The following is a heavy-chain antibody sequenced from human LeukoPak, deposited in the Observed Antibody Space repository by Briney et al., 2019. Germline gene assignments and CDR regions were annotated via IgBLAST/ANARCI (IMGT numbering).Heavy chain of an antibody. CDR2: IYYSGST. CDR3: ASSYYYGSGSYYNPLESYFDY. V-gene: IGHV4-31*03. Sequence: SETLSLTCTVSGGSISSGGYYWSWIRQHPGKGLEWTGYIYYSGSTYYNPSLKSRVTISVDTSKNQFSLKLSSVTAADTAVYYCASSYYYGSGSYYNPLESYFDYWGQGTLVTVSS. D-gene: IGHD3-10*01. J-gene: IGHJ4*02. CDR1: GGSISSGGYY.